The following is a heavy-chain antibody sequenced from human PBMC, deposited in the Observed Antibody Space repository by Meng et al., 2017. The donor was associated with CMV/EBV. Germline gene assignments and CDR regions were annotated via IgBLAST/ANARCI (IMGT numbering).Heavy chain of an antibody. V-gene: IGHV1-69*01. CDR2: IIPIFGTA. CDR1: GGTFSSYA. Sequence: QVRLVQAGAGVKKPGYSVKGSCKASGGTFSSYAISWVRQAPGQGLEWMGGIIPIFGTANYAQKFQGRVTITADESTSTAYMELSSLRSEDTAVYYCASVTGIGWWYFDLWGRGTLVTVSS. D-gene: IGHD1-20*01. J-gene: IGHJ2*01. CDR3: ASVTGIGWWYFDL.